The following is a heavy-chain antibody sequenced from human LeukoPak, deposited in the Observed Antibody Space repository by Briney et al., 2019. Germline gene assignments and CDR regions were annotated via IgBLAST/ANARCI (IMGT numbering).Heavy chain of an antibody. CDR2: INHSGST. J-gene: IGHJ6*02. CDR1: GGSFSGYY. D-gene: IGHD2-2*01. V-gene: IGHV4-34*01. Sequence: SETLSLTCAVYGGSFSGYYWSWIRQPPGKGLEWIGEINHSGSTNYNPSLKSRVTISVDTSKNQFSLKLSSVTAADTAVYYCARAVYCSSTSCYAGSYYYYGMDVWGQGTTVTVSS. CDR3: ARAVYCSSTSCYAGSYYYYGMDV.